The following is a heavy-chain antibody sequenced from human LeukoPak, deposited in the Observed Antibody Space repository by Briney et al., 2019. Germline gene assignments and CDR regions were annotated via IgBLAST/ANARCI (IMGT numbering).Heavy chain of an antibody. CDR2: ISSSSSYI. Sequence: GGSLRLSCAASGFTFSSYSMNWVRQAPGKGLEWVSSISSSSSYIYYADSVKGRFTISRDNAKNSLYLQMNSLRAEDTAVYYCARVPCRSTSCYTPGLELLPTSGYWGQGTLVTVSS. J-gene: IGHJ4*02. V-gene: IGHV3-21*01. CDR1: GFTFSSYS. D-gene: IGHD2-2*02. CDR3: ARVPCRSTSCYTPGLELLPTSGY.